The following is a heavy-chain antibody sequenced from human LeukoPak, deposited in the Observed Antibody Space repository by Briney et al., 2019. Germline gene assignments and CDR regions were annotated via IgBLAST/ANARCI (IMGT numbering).Heavy chain of an antibody. CDR2: MNPNSGNT. CDR1: GYTFTSYD. D-gene: IGHD6-13*01. J-gene: IGHJ4*02. CDR3: ARGQGVSSSWYSRLSLRTYYFDY. V-gene: IGHV1-8*01. Sequence: ASVKVSCKASGYTFTSYDINWVRQATGQGLEWMGWMNPNSGNTGYAQKFQGRVTMTRNTSISTAYMELSSLRSEDTAVYYCARGQGVSSSWYSRLSLRTYYFDYWGQGTLVNVSS.